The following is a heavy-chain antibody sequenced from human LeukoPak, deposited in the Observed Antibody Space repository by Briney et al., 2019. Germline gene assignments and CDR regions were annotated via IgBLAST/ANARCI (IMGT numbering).Heavy chain of an antibody. CDR2: ISAYNGNT. CDR1: GYTFTSYG. J-gene: IGHJ6*02. V-gene: IGHV1-18*01. Sequence: ASVKVSCKASGYTFTSYGISWVRQAPGQGLEWMGWISAYNGNTNYAQKLQGRVTMTTDTSTSTAYMELRSLRSDDTAVYCCARDGDCSSTSCYISGMDVWGQGTTVTVSS. CDR3: ARDGDCSSTSCYISGMDV. D-gene: IGHD2-2*02.